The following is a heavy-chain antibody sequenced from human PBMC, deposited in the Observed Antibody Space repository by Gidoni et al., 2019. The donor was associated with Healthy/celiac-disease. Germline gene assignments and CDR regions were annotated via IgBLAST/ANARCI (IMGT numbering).Heavy chain of an antibody. D-gene: IGHD5-12*01. CDR1: AVSISSGGYY. CDR2: SYYSGST. J-gene: IGHJ4*02. CDR3: ARGNALGYDALDY. V-gene: IGHV4-31*03. Sequence: QVQLQESRPGLVKPSQTLPRPCPVPAVSISSGGYYWSGIRQPPGEGLEWIGYSYYSGSTSYNPSLKSRVTISVDTSKNQFSLKLSSVTAADTDVDYCARGNALGYDALDYWGQGTLVTVSS.